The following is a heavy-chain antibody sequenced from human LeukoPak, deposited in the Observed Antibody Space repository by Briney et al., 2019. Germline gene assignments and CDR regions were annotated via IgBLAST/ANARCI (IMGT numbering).Heavy chain of an antibody. D-gene: IGHD4-17*01. V-gene: IGHV4-38-2*02. CDR2: IYHSGST. J-gene: IGHJ4*02. Sequence: SETLSLTCTVSGYSISSGYYWGWIRQPPGKGLEWIGSIYHSGSTYYNPSLKCRVTISVDTSKNQFSLKLSSVTAADTAVYYCAGLSTVTTGYYFDYWGQGTLVTVSS. CDR3: AGLSTVTTGYYFDY. CDR1: GYSISSGYY.